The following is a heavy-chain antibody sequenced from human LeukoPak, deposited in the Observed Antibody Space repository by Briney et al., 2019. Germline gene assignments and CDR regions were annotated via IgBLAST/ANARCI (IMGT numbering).Heavy chain of an antibody. CDR2: INYSGNT. V-gene: IGHV4-34*01. J-gene: IGHJ4*02. D-gene: IGHD5-12*01. CDR1: GGSFSDYY. Sequence: TSETLSLTCAVYGGSFSDYYWTWIRQPPGEGLEWIGEINYSGNTKYNPSLKSRVSISADTSKNQFSLKLTSVIAADTAVYYCARCGGYDYLDDYWGQGTLVTVSS. CDR3: ARCGGYDYLDDY.